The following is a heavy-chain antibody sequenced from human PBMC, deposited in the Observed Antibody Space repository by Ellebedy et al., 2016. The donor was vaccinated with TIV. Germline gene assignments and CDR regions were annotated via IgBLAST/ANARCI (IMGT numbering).Heavy chain of an antibody. J-gene: IGHJ6*02. V-gene: IGHV1-2*02. D-gene: IGHD3-9*01. CDR2: INPNSGDT. CDR1: GYTFTGYY. CDR3: AGYYNIPNFYYGLDV. Sequence: ASVKVSCKASGYTFTGYYMQWVRQTPGQGLEWMGWINPNSGDTNYAQQFQGRVTMTRDTSISTAHMELSRLRSDDTAVYSCAGYYNIPNFYYGLDVWGQGTTVTVSS.